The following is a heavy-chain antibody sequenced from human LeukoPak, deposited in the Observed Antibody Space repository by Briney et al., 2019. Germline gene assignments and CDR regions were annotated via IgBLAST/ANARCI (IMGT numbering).Heavy chain of an antibody. J-gene: IGHJ4*02. Sequence: GGSLKLPCAASGFXFSGSAIHWVRQASGKGLKWVGRIRSKANSYATAYAASVKGRFTISRDDSENTVYLQMNSLKTEDTAVYYCTRSEGKGFDYWGQGALVTVSS. CDR2: IRSKANSYAT. CDR1: GFXFSGSA. CDR3: TRSEGKGFDY. V-gene: IGHV3-73*01. D-gene: IGHD3-3*01.